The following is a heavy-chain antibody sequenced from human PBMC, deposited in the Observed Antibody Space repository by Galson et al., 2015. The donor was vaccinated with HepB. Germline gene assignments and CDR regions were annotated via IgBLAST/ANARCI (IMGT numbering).Heavy chain of an antibody. D-gene: IGHD6-13*01. J-gene: IGHJ5*02. CDR1: GFTFSSYA. CDR2: ISGSGGST. V-gene: IGHV3-23*01. CDR3: AKDGKDSSSWYGKGETWLDP. Sequence: SLRLSCAASGFTFSSYAMSWVRQAPGKGLEWVSAISGSGGSTYYADSVKGRFTISRDNSKNTLYLQMNSLRAEDTAVYYCAKDGKDSSSWYGKGETWLDPWGQGTLVTVSS.